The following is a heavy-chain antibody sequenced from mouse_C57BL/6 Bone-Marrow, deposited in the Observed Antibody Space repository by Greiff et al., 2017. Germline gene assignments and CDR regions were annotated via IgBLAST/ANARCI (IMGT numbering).Heavy chain of an antibody. CDR3: ARSGPLGRSFDY. CDR1: GYTFTSYW. Sequence: VQLQQPGAELVQPGASVKMSCKASGYTFTSYWITWVKQRPGQGLEWIGDIYPTSGRPNYNEKFKSKAIRTVDTSSNTAYMQLSSLTSEDSAVLYGARSGPLGRSFDYWGQGTTLTVSS. D-gene: IGHD4-1*01. V-gene: IGHV1-55*01. CDR2: IYPTSGRP. J-gene: IGHJ2*01.